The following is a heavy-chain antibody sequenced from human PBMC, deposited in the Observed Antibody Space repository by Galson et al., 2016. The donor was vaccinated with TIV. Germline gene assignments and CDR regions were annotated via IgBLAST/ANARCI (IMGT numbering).Heavy chain of an antibody. D-gene: IGHD4-17*01. Sequence: ETLSLTCAVSGYSINSGYYWGWIRQPPGLGLQWIGSIYERGTTYYNKSLQSRLTMSVYTSKNQFPLKLSSVSADDTAVYYCVREGSTVTSHHYFGMDVWGQGTSVTVSS. V-gene: IGHV4-38-2*02. CDR2: IYERGTT. CDR1: GYSINSGYY. J-gene: IGHJ6*02. CDR3: VREGSTVTSHHYFGMDV.